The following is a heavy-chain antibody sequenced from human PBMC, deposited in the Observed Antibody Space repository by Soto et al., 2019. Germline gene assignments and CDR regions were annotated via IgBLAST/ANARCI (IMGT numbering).Heavy chain of an antibody. D-gene: IGHD2-2*03. CDR2: ISSITSYI. CDR3: ARALAGYWYFDL. Sequence: LRLSCAASGFTFSSYTMNWVRQAPGKGLEWVSSISSITSYIYYADSPKGRFTISRDNAKNSLYLQMNSLRAEDTAVYYCARALAGYWYFDLWGRGTLVTVSS. CDR1: GFTFSSYT. J-gene: IGHJ2*01. V-gene: IGHV3-21*01.